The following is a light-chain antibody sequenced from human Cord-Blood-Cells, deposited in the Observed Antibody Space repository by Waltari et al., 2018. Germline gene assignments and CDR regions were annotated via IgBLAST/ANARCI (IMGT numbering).Light chain of an antibody. J-gene: IGLJ2*01. CDR1: SSDVGGYNY. Sequence: QSVTISCTGTSSDVGGYNYVSWYQQHPGKAPKLMIYEVSKRPSGVPDRFSGSKSGNTASLTVSGLQAEDEADYYCSSYAGSNNFDVVFGGGTKLTVL. V-gene: IGLV2-8*01. CDR3: SSYAGSNNFDVV. CDR2: EVS.